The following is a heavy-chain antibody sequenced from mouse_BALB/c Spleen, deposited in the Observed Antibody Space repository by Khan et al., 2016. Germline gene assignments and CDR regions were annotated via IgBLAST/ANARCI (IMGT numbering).Heavy chain of an antibody. V-gene: IGHV5-17*02. CDR3: ARYYRYDYAMDY. D-gene: IGHD2-14*01. CDR2: ISSGSSTI. CDR1: GFTFSSFG. Sequence: EVELVESGGGLVQPGGSRKLSCAASGFTFSSFGMHWVRQAPEKGLEWVAYISSGSSTIYYADTVKGRFTISRDNPKNNLFLQMTSLRSEYTAMYYCARYYRYDYAMDYWGQGTSVTVSS. J-gene: IGHJ4*01.